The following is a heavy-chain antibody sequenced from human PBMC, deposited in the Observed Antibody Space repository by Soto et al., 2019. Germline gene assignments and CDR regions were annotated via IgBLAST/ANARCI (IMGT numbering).Heavy chain of an antibody. J-gene: IGHJ4*02. D-gene: IGHD3-22*01. CDR2: ISTNGGST. Sequence: GGSLRLSCSASGFTFSSYAMHWVRQAPGKGLEYVSSISTNGGSTHYADSVKGRFTISRDNSKNTQYLQMSSLRADDTAVYYCVKGEYYYDSSCYYPFDYWGQG. CDR1: GFTFSSYA. V-gene: IGHV3-64D*06. CDR3: VKGEYYYDSSCYYPFDY.